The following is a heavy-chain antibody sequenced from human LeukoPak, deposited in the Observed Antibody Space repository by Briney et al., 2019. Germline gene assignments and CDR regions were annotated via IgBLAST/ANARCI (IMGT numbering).Heavy chain of an antibody. CDR1: GFPFTTYW. Sequence: PGGSLRLSCAASGFPFTTYWMSWVRQAPGKGLEWVANINQDGTEKYYVDSVKGRFTISRDNSKNTLYLQMNSLRAEDTAVYYCARDGSGSYPSPYYYYYYMDVWGKGTTVTVSS. CDR3: ARDGSGSYPSPYYYYYYMDV. V-gene: IGHV3-7*01. CDR2: INQDGTEK. J-gene: IGHJ6*03. D-gene: IGHD3-10*01.